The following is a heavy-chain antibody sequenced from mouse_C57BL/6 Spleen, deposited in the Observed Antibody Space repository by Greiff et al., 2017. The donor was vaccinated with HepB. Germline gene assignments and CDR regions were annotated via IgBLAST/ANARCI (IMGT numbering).Heavy chain of an antibody. V-gene: IGHV5-4*01. CDR2: ISDGGSYT. CDR1: GFTFSSYA. J-gene: IGHJ3*01. D-gene: IGHD1-1*01. CDR3: ARDPDYYGSSYGFAY. Sequence: EVKVEESGGGLVKPGGSLKLSCAASGFTFSSYAMSWVRQTPEKRLEWVATISDGGSYTYYPDNVKGRFTISRDNAKNNLYLQMSHLKSEDTAMYYCARDPDYYGSSYGFAYWGQGTLVTVSA.